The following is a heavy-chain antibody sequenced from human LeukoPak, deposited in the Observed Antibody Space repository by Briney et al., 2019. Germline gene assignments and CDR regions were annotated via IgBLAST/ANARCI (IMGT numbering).Heavy chain of an antibody. CDR2: INPSGGGT. D-gene: IGHD6-19*01. CDR1: GYTFNNYY. CDR3: ARQGAYSSAIGMGY. V-gene: IGHV1-46*02. Sequence: ASVKVSCKASGYTFNNYYMYWVRQAPGQGLEWMGMINPSGGGTSYAQMFQGRVTMTRDTSTRTVYMEVSSLKPEDTAVYYCARQGAYSSAIGMGYWGQGTLVTVSS. J-gene: IGHJ4*02.